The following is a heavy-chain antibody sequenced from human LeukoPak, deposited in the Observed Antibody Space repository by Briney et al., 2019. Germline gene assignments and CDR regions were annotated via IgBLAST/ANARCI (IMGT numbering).Heavy chain of an antibody. Sequence: PSETLSLTCAVYGGSFSGYYWSWIRQPPGKGLEWIGYIYYSGSTNYNPSLKSRVTISVDTSKNQFSLKLSSVTAADTAVYYCAGERRNNHGTAKLWFGELSPPPFDYWGQGTLVTVSS. CDR3: AGERRNNHGTAKLWFGELSPPPFDY. CDR1: GGSFSGYY. J-gene: IGHJ4*02. CDR2: IYYSGST. V-gene: IGHV4-59*08. D-gene: IGHD3-10*01.